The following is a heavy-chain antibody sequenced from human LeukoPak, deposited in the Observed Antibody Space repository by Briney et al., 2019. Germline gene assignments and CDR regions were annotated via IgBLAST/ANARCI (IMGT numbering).Heavy chain of an antibody. D-gene: IGHD6-13*01. J-gene: IGHJ4*02. CDR2: ISPYSGNT. CDR1: GYLFINYG. CDR3: ARTSGVSVAGSPYYFDF. V-gene: IGHV1-18*01. Sequence: ASVKVSCKASGYLFINYGITWLRQAPGQGLECMGWISPYSGNTDYAQKLQGRVTMTTDRSTTTAYMELRSLRFDDTAVYYCARTSGVSVAGSPYYFDFWGQGTLIAVSS.